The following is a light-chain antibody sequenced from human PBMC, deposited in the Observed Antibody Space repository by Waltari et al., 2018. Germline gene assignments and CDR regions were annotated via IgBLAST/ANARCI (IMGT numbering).Light chain of an antibody. V-gene: IGLV2-14*03. Sequence: QSALTQPASVSGSPGQSITISCTGTNNDLGASKFASWYQQHPGRAPQLMIYDVTERPSGISYRFSGSKSANTASLTISGLLPEDEAIYYCCSFTATHTLLFGGGTTVTVL. J-gene: IGLJ2*01. CDR1: NNDLGASKF. CDR2: DVT. CDR3: CSFTATHTLL.